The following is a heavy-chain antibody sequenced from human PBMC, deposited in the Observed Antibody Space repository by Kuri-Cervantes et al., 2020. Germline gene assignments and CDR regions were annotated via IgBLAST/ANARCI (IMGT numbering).Heavy chain of an antibody. D-gene: IGHD3-22*01. CDR2: IYYSGST. V-gene: IGHV4-31*03. J-gene: IGHJ3*02. CDR1: GGSISSGGYY. Sequence: SETLSLTCTVSGGSISSGGYYWSWIRQHPGKGLEWIGYIYYSGSTYYNPSLKSRVTISVDTSKNQFSLKLSSVTVADTAVYYCARGRHYYDSSGQTKPAFDIWGQGTMVTVSS. CDR3: ARGRHYYDSSGQTKPAFDI.